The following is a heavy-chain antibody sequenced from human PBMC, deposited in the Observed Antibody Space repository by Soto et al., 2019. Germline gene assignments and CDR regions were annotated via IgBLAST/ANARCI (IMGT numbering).Heavy chain of an antibody. D-gene: IGHD3-10*01. CDR1: GYSIGSGYY. Sequence: SETLSLTCAVSGYSIGSGYYWGWIRQPPGKGLEWIGDIYHNGSTYYNPSLKSRVTILVDTSKNQFSLRLSSVTAADTAVYYCARVLRITMVRGVSNGFDPWGQGTLVTVSS. V-gene: IGHV4-38-2*01. J-gene: IGHJ5*02. CDR2: IYHNGST. CDR3: ARVLRITMVRGVSNGFDP.